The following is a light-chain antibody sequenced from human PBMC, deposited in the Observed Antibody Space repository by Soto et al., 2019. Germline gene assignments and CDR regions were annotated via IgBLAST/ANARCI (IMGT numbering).Light chain of an antibody. CDR3: QQRSNWPRT. J-gene: IGKJ2*02. V-gene: IGKV3-11*01. CDR2: DTA. Sequence: EIVLTQSPATLSLSPGETATLSCRASQSVSSYIAWYQQKPGQAPRLLIYDTAARATGIPARFSGSGSGTDFTLTISSLEPEDFAVYYCQQRSNWPRTFGQGTKLEIK. CDR1: QSVSSY.